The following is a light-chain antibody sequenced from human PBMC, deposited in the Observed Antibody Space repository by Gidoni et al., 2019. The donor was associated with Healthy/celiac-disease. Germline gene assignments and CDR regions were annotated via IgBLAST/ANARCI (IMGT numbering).Light chain of an antibody. CDR1: QSVSSSY. V-gene: IGKV3-20*01. Sequence: DIVFTQSPGTLSLSPGERATLSCRASQSVSSSYLAWYQQKPGQAPRLLTYGASSRATGIPDRFSGSGSGTDFTLTISRLEPEDFAVYYCQQYGSSQWTFGQGTKVEIK. CDR3: QQYGSSQWT. CDR2: GAS. J-gene: IGKJ1*01.